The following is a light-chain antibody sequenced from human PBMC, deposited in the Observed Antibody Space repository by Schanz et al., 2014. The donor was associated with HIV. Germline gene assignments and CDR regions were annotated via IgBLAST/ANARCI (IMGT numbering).Light chain of an antibody. V-gene: IGLV2-14*03. CDR1: SSDVGVYNY. Sequence: QSALTQPASVSGSPGQSITISCTGTSSDVGVYNYVSWYQHHPGKAPKLMIYDVNNRPSGASNRFSGSKSGNTASLTISGLQAEDEADYYCSSYXXSGSLVFGGGTKLTVL. J-gene: IGLJ3*02. CDR3: SSYXXSGSLV. CDR2: DVN.